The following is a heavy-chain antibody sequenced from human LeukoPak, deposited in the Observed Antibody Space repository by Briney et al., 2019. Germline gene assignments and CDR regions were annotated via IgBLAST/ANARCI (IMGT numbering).Heavy chain of an antibody. V-gene: IGHV4-59*01. CDR1: GGSISSYY. D-gene: IGHD5-24*01. Sequence: PSETLSLTCTVSGGSISSYYWSWIRQPPGKGLEWIGYIYYSGSTNYNPSLKSRVTISVDTSKNQFSLNLSSVTAADTAVYYCARGGMAAVFDYWGQGTLVTVSS. CDR3: ARGGMAAVFDY. J-gene: IGHJ4*02. CDR2: IYYSGST.